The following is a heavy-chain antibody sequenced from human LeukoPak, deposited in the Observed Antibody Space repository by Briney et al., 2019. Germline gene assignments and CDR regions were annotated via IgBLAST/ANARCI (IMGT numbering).Heavy chain of an antibody. Sequence: ASVKVSCKTCGYTFANHGINWVRQAPGQGLEWMGWITAHNGNTQYAQNLKGRVTMTTDTSTSTAYMELRSLRSDDTAVYYCARDGAGGRWLQPEDSYMDVWSKGTTVTVSS. CDR2: ITAHNGNT. J-gene: IGHJ6*03. D-gene: IGHD5-24*01. V-gene: IGHV1-18*04. CDR1: GYTFANHG. CDR3: ARDGAGGRWLQPEDSYMDV.